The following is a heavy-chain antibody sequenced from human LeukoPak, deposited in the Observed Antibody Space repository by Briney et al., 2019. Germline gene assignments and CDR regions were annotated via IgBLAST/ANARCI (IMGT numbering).Heavy chain of an antibody. J-gene: IGHJ4*02. V-gene: IGHV3-33*08. Sequence: GGSLRLSCQDSGFTFRSQAMHWVRQAPGKGLEWVAVIWFDGGHEYYVDSVKGRFTISRDNSKNTLYLRMNSLRGEGRPVYYCVRDLKRQAMWSGDMWGRGTVVPVST. CDR1: GFTFRSQA. CDR3: VRDLKRQAMWSGDM. CDR2: IWFDGGHE. D-gene: IGHD2-21*01.